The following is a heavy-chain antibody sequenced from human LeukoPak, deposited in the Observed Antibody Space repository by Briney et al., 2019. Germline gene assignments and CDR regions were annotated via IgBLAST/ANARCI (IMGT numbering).Heavy chain of an antibody. Sequence: ASVKVSCKASGYTFTSYAMNWVRQAPGQRLEWMGWINAGNGNTKYSQEFQGRVTITRDTSASTAYMELSSLRSEDMAVYYCARERKQWLVRYFDYWGQGTLVTVSS. CDR1: GYTFTSYA. CDR2: INAGNGNT. V-gene: IGHV1-3*03. J-gene: IGHJ4*02. CDR3: ARERKQWLVRYFDY. D-gene: IGHD6-19*01.